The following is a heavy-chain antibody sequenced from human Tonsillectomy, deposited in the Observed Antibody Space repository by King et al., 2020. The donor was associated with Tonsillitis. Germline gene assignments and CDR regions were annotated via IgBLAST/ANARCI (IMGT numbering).Heavy chain of an antibody. CDR1: GFTFSNYV. D-gene: IGHD3-10*01. Sequence: VQLVESGGGVVQPGTSLRLSCVASGFTFSNYVVHWVRQAPGKGLEWVAVISYSGSHIQYADSVKGRFTISRDKSTNTVYLQMNTLRAEDTAVYYCARKPYDSVIYYGGFNYWGQGTLVTVSS. CDR3: ARKPYDSVIYYGGFNY. V-gene: IGHV3-30*04. J-gene: IGHJ4*02. CDR2: ISYSGSHI.